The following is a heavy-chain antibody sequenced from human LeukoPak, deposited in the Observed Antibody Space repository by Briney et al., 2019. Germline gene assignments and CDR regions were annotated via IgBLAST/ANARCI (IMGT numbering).Heavy chain of an antibody. CDR1: GDSIGSYY. CDR2: MHFSGSS. CDR3: ARRRGTGTQLWKYDAFDI. V-gene: IGHV4-59*01. J-gene: IGHJ3*02. Sequence: SQTLSLTCTVSGDSIGSYYCSWIRHLSVCALEWIRYMHFSGSSDYNPYLRSRVTISVDTCKNQFSLNLRSVTAADTAVYYCARRRGTGTQLWKYDAFDIWGQGTLVTVSS. D-gene: IGHD5-18*01.